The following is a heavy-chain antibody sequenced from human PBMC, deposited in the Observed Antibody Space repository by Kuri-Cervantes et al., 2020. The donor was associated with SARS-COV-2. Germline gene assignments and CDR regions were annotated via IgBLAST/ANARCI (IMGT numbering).Heavy chain of an antibody. CDR1: GGSISSGSYY. Sequence: SETLSLTCTVSGGSISSGSYYWSWIRQPAGKGLEWIGRIYTSGSTNYNPSLKSRVTISVDTSKNQFSLKLSSVTAADTAVYYCARHVHQLLYWDNWFDPWGQGTLVTFSS. D-gene: IGHD2-2*02. V-gene: IGHV4-61*02. J-gene: IGHJ5*02. CDR2: IYTSGST. CDR3: ARHVHQLLYWDNWFDP.